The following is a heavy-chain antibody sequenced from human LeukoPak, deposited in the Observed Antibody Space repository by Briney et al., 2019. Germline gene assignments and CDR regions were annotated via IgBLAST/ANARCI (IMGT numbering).Heavy chain of an antibody. J-gene: IGHJ3*02. CDR3: ARGGSYLSAFDI. CDR1: GFTFSNSY. Sequence: NPGGSLRLSCAASGFTFSNSYMSWIRQAPGKGLEWISYISSSSGTIIHYADSVKGRFTISRDNAKNTLYLQMNSLRAEDTAVYYCARGGSYLSAFDIWGQGTMVTVSS. D-gene: IGHD1-26*01. V-gene: IGHV3-11*01. CDR2: ISSSSGTII.